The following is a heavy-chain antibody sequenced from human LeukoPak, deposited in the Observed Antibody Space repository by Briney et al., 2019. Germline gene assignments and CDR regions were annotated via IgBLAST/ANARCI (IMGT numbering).Heavy chain of an antibody. CDR3: AKTARTFAS. V-gene: IGHV4-4*09. CDR2: IYINGDT. Sequence: GSLRLSCAASDFTFSNYWMSWVRQAPGKGLECIGFIYINGDTSYNPSLKGRATLSLDTSKNQFSLRLTSVTAADTAVYYCAKTARTFASWGPGTLVTVSS. J-gene: IGHJ5*02. CDR1: DFTFSNYW. D-gene: IGHD1-7*01.